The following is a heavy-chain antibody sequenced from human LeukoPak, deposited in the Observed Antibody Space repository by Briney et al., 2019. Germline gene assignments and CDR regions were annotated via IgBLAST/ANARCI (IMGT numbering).Heavy chain of an antibody. V-gene: IGHV3-23*01. CDR3: AKWVYDSSGHDY. CDR2: ISGSGGST. CDR1: GFTFSSYA. J-gene: IGHJ4*02. Sequence: GGSLRLSCAASGFTFSSYAMGWVRQAPGKGLEWVSAISGSGGSTYYADSVKGRFTISRDNSKNTLYLQMNSLRAEDTAVYYCAKWVYDSSGHDYWGQGTLVTVSS. D-gene: IGHD3-22*01.